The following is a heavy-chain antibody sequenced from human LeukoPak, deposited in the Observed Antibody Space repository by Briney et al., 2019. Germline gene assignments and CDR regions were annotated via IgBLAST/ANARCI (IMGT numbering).Heavy chain of an antibody. J-gene: IGHJ5*02. Sequence: ASVKVSCKASGYTFTSYYMHWVRQAPGQGLEWMGLINPTGGSTGYAQKFQGRVTMTRDMSTSTDYMELSSLRSEDTAIYYCARNNSVGDNAWWFDPWGQGTLVTVSS. CDR2: INPTGGST. V-gene: IGHV1-46*01. D-gene: IGHD1-26*01. CDR1: GYTFTSYY. CDR3: ARNNSVGDNAWWFDP.